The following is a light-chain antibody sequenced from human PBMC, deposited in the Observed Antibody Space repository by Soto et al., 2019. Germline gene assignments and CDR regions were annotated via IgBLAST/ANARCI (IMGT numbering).Light chain of an antibody. V-gene: IGKV3-15*01. Sequence: EFVMTQSPATLSVSPGERVTLSCRASQSVRSNLAWYQQKPGQSPRLLIYGASTRATGIPARFSGSGSGTGFTLTISSLQSEDFAVYYCQQYNNWPPWTFGQGTKVDIK. CDR3: QQYNNWPPWT. J-gene: IGKJ1*01. CDR1: QSVRSN. CDR2: GAS.